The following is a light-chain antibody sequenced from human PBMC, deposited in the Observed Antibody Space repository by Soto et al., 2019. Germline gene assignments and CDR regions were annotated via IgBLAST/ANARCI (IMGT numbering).Light chain of an antibody. CDR3: QQRSDWPPWT. Sequence: EIVLTQSPATLSLSPGERATLSCRASQSVSSYLAWCQQKPGQAPRLLIYDASNRATGIPARFSGSGSGTDFILTITSLEPEDFAVYYCQQRSDWPPWTFGQGTKVELK. CDR2: DAS. V-gene: IGKV3-11*01. J-gene: IGKJ1*01. CDR1: QSVSSY.